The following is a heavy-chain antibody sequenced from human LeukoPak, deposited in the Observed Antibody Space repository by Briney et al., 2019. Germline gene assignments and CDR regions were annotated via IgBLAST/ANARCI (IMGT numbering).Heavy chain of an antibody. D-gene: IGHD3-9*01. CDR2: IYPGESDT. CDR1: GYSFTSYW. V-gene: IGHV5-51*01. Sequence: GESLKISCKGSGYSFTSYWIGWVRQMPGKGLEWMGIIYPGESDTRYSPSFQGQVTISADKSISTAYLQWSSLKASDTAMYYCARPYYDILTGSSHHDAFDIWGQGTMVTVSS. J-gene: IGHJ3*02. CDR3: ARPYYDILTGSSHHDAFDI.